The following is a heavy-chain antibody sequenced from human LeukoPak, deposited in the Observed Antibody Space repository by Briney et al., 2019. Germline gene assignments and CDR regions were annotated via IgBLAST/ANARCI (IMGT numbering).Heavy chain of an antibody. CDR1: GFTVSSNY. CDR2: IYSGGST. J-gene: IGHJ4*02. V-gene: IGHV3-66*01. CDR3: ARAEYDILTGYPGDY. Sequence: PGGSLRLSCAASGFTVSSNYMSWVRQAPGKGLEWVSVIYSGGSTYYADSVKGRFTISRDSSKNTLYLQMNSLRAEDTAVYYCARAEYDILTGYPGDYWGQGTLVTVSS. D-gene: IGHD3-9*01.